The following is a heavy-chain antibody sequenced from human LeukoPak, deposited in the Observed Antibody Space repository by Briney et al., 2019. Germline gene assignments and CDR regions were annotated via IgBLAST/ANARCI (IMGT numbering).Heavy chain of an antibody. CDR1: GFTFSSYW. J-gene: IGHJ4*02. Sequence: QPGGSLRLSCAASGFTFSSYWMSWVRQAPGKGLEWVANIKQDGSEKYYVDSVKGRFTISRDNAKNSLYLQMNNLRAEDTAVYYCAREVGYSGYDFWRSFDYWGQGTLVTVSS. V-gene: IGHV3-7*01. CDR2: IKQDGSEK. CDR3: AREVGYSGYDFWRSFDY. D-gene: IGHD5-12*01.